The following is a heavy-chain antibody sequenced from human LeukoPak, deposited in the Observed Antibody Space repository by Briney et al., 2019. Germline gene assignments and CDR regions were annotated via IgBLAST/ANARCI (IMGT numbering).Heavy chain of an antibody. V-gene: IGHV3-53*01. CDR2: IYSGGST. CDR1: GFTVSSNY. D-gene: IGHD3-22*01. Sequence: GGSLILSCAASGFTVSSNYMGWVRQVSGKGPEWVSVIYSGGSTNYADSVKGRFTISRDDSKNTLYLQMNSLRAEDTAVYYCARDIPYYYDSSGYHFDYWGQGTLVTVSS. CDR3: ARDIPYYYDSSGYHFDY. J-gene: IGHJ4*02.